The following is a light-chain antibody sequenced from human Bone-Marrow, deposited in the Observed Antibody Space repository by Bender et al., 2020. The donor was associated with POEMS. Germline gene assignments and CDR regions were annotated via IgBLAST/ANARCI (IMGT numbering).Light chain of an antibody. J-gene: IGLJ3*02. CDR3: QSAASSSSPWV. CDR1: NIGSKI. V-gene: IGLV3-25*03. Sequence: SYVLTQPPSVSVAPGKTASFTCGGNNIGSKIVHWYQQKPGQAPVLVIYKDVERPSGIPERFAASSSGTTVTLTISGVKAEDEADYYCQSAASSSSPWVFGGGTKLTVL. CDR2: KDV.